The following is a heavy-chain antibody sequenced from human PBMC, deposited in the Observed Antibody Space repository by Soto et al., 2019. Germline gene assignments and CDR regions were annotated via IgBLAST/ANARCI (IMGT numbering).Heavy chain of an antibody. CDR2: ISSTSSYT. J-gene: IGHJ6*02. D-gene: IGHD3-10*01. Sequence: PGGSLRLSCAASGFTFSDYYMSWIRQAPGKGLECISYISSTSSYTNYADSVKGRFTISRDNAKNSLFLQMNSLRVEDTAVYYCARWVRGLIAYGMDVWGQGTTVTVSS. CDR1: GFTFSDYY. CDR3: ARWVRGLIAYGMDV. V-gene: IGHV3-11*06.